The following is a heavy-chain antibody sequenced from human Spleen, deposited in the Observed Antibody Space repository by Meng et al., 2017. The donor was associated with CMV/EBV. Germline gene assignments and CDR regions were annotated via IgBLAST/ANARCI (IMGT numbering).Heavy chain of an antibody. CDR2: IRSEPNNYAT. V-gene: IGHV3-73*01. Sequence: CSSSVFTFSGSDIHWVRQASGKGLEWVGRIRSEPNNYATSYAVSLRGRVTISRDDSNNTAYLQMNSLKTEDTAVYYCSRHLGLAIGFWGQGTLVTVSS. CDR1: VFTFSGSD. CDR3: SRHLGLAIGF. J-gene: IGHJ4*02.